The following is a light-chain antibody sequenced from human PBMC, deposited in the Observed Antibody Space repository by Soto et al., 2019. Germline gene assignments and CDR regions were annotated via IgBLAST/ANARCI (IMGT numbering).Light chain of an antibody. Sequence: DSQMTQSPSALSASVGDTVNITCRASQGISHYLAWYQQKPGQVPNLLIYAASTLQSGVPSRFSGSGSGTDFTLTISSLRPEEVATYYCQKYNNAPRTFGQGNKVDI. CDR3: QKYNNAPRT. J-gene: IGKJ1*01. V-gene: IGKV1-27*01. CDR1: QGISHY. CDR2: AAS.